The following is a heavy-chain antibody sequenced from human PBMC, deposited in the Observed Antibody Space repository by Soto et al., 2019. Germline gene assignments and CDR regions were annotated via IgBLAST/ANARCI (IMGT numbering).Heavy chain of an antibody. CDR2: ISSSSSTI. D-gene: IGHD3-9*01. Sequence: GGSLRLSCAASGFTFSSYSMNWVRQAPGKGLEWVSYISSSSSTIYYADSVKGRFTISRDNAKNSLYLQMNSLRAEDTAVYYCARENYDILTGYYGPPAFDYWGQGTLVTVSS. CDR3: ARENYDILTGYYGPPAFDY. V-gene: IGHV3-48*01. CDR1: GFTFSSYS. J-gene: IGHJ4*02.